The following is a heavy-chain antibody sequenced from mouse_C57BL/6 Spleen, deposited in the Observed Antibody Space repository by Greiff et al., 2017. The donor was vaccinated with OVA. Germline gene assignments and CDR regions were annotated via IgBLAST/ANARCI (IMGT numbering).Heavy chain of an antibody. CDR2: INPSNGGT. V-gene: IGHV1-53*01. D-gene: IGHD2-4*01. CDR3: ARLWNYDRAWFAY. J-gene: IGHJ3*01. Sequence: VQLQQSGTELVKPGASVKLSCKASGYTFTSYWMHWVKQRPGQGLEWIGNINPSNGGTNYNEKFKSKATLTVDKSSSTAYMQLSSLTSEDSAVYYCARLWNYDRAWFAYWGQGTLVTVSA. CDR1: GYTFTSYW.